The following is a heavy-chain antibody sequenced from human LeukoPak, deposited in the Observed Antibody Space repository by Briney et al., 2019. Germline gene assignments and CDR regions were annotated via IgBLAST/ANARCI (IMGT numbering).Heavy chain of an antibody. CDR2: IKQDGTEK. V-gene: IGHV3-7*01. Sequence: PGRSLRLSCVASGFTFSSYGMHWVRQAPGKGLEWVANIKQDGTEKYYVDSVKGRFTISRDNAENSLYLQMDNLRAEDTAVYYCTRHPYGVLDYWGQGTLVTVSS. D-gene: IGHD4-17*01. CDR1: GFTFSSYG. CDR3: TRHPYGVLDY. J-gene: IGHJ4*02.